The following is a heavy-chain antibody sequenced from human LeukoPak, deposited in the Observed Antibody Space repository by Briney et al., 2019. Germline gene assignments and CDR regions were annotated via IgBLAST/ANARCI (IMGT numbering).Heavy chain of an antibody. CDR2: ISYDGSNK. V-gene: IGHV3-30-3*01. Sequence: GRSLRLSCAASGFTFSSYAMHWVRQAPGKGLEWVAVISYDGSNKYYADSVKGRFTISRDNSKNTLYLQMNSLRAEDTAVYYCASGTYYYDSSGYGGLDYWGQGTLVTVSS. CDR3: ASGTYYYDSSGYGGLDY. D-gene: IGHD3-22*01. CDR1: GFTFSSYA. J-gene: IGHJ4*02.